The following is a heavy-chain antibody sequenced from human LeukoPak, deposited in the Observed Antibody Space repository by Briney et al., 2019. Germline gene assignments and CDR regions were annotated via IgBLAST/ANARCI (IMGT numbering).Heavy chain of an antibody. Sequence: PGGSLRLSCAASGFTFSGSTMHWVRQASGKGLEWVGHIRSKANNYATAYAASVTGRFTISRDELKNTAFLQMHSLISEDTAVYYCTRLDVEVTGTFDYWGQGTLVTVSS. J-gene: IGHJ4*02. CDR1: GFTFSGST. CDR2: IRSKANNYAT. CDR3: TRLDVEVTGTFDY. V-gene: IGHV3-73*01. D-gene: IGHD6-19*01.